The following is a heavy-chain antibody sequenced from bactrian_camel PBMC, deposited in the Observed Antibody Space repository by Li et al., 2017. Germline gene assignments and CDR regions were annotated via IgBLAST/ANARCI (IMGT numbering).Heavy chain of an antibody. J-gene: IGHJ6*01. D-gene: IGHD3*01. CDR1: GYTAGRHC. Sequence: HVQLVESGGGSVRTGGSLRLSCAASGYTAGRHCWAWFRQSPGNERETVASIRTGYPFTSDFADSVQGRFTISQDNAKNTFDLQMSALTPDDTAMYYCAAGTRIIVGDYCDGITTWGQGTQVTVS. V-gene: IGHV3S1*01. CDR3: AAGTRIIVGDYCDGITT. CDR2: IRTGYPFTS.